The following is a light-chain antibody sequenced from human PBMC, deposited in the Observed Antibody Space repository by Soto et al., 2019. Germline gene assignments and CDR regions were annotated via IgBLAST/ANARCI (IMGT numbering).Light chain of an antibody. CDR3: QNFGDSPFT. Sequence: EIVLMQSPDTLSLSPGERATLSCRASETISSHYIAWYQQKPGQAPRLLIFGASTRATGIPDRFSGSWSGTDFTLTINRLEPEDFAVYYCQNFGDSPFTFGPGTKVDIK. CDR1: ETISSHY. CDR2: GAS. J-gene: IGKJ3*01. V-gene: IGKV3-20*01.